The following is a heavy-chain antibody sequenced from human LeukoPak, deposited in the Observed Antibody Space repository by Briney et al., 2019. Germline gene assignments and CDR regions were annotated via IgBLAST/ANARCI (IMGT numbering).Heavy chain of an antibody. D-gene: IGHD5-18*01. Sequence: GASVKVSCKASGYTFTSYGISWVRQAPGQGLEWMGWISAYNGNTNYAQKLQGRVTMTTDTSTSTAYMELRSLRSDDTAVYYCARGAATNTAMVSNYYYGMDVWGQGTTVTVSS. CDR3: ARGAATNTAMVSNYYYGMDV. V-gene: IGHV1-18*01. J-gene: IGHJ6*02. CDR1: GYTFTSYG. CDR2: ISAYNGNT.